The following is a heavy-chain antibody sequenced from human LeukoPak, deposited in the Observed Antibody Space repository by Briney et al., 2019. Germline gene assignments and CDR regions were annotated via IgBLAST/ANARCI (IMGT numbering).Heavy chain of an antibody. CDR1: GFTFSTYG. V-gene: IGHV3-30*02. J-gene: IGHJ2*01. Sequence: GGSLRLSCAASGFTFSTYGMHWVRQAPGKGLEWVAFIRYDGSNKYHADSVKGRFTISRDNSKNTLHLQMDSLRAEDTAIYYCARELVSLGTGYFDLWGRGTLVTVSS. CDR2: IRYDGSNK. CDR3: ARELVSLGTGYFDL. D-gene: IGHD7-27*01.